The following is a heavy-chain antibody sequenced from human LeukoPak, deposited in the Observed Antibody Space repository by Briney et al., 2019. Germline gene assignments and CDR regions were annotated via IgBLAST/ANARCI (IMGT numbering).Heavy chain of an antibody. CDR1: GFTFSSYE. Sequence: PGGSLRLSCVASGFTFSSYEMNWVRQAPGKGLEWISYISSSSSAIYYADSVTGRFTISRDNAKNSLYLQMNSLTDEDTAVYYCARLWFGETHWGQGTLVTVSS. J-gene: IGHJ4*02. CDR2: ISSSSSAI. D-gene: IGHD3-10*01. V-gene: IGHV3-48*02. CDR3: ARLWFGETH.